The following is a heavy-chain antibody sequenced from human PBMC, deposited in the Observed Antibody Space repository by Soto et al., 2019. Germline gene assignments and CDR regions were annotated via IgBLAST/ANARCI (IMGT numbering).Heavy chain of an antibody. CDR2: ITTSGSDR. J-gene: IGHJ4*02. V-gene: IGHV3-48*03. D-gene: IGHD3-22*01. Sequence: PGGSLRLSCAGSGFPFSTYEMNWVRQAPGNVLECIAHITTSGSDRNYAYSGKGRFTISRDNPKSSVFLQMNSLRVEDTAIYYCVRERFFYDMNGQEDWGKRTQVTVSS. CDR3: VRERFFYDMNGQED. CDR1: GFPFSTYE.